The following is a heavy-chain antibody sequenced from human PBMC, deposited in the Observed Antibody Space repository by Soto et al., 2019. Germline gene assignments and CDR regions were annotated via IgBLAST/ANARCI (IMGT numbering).Heavy chain of an antibody. CDR2: INPSGGST. D-gene: IGHD2-2*01. J-gene: IGHJ6*02. CDR1: GYTFTSYY. Sequence: GASVKVSCKAPGYTFTSYYMHWVRQALGQGLEWMGIINPSGGSTSYAQKFQGRVTMTRDTSTSTVYLELSSLRSEDTTVYYCARAAREDIVVVPAADYGMDVWGQGTTVPASS. CDR3: ARAAREDIVVVPAADYGMDV. V-gene: IGHV1-46*01.